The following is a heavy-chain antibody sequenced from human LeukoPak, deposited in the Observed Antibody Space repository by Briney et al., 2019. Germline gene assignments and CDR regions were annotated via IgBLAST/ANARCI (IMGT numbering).Heavy chain of an antibody. J-gene: IGHJ3*02. CDR2: IHHSGGT. CDR1: GGSFSGW. Sequence: SETLSLTCAVYGGSFSGWWSWIRQPPGKGLEWIGEIHHSGGTKYNPSLRSLDTISVDTSKRQISLKMTSVTAADTAIYYCARHNVWAFDIRGQGTVVTVSS. V-gene: IGHV4-34*01. D-gene: IGHD2-21*01. CDR3: ARHNVWAFDI.